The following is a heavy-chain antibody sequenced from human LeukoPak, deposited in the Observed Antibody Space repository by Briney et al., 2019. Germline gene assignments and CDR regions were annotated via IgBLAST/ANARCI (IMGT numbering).Heavy chain of an antibody. D-gene: IGHD1-1*01. CDR2: IYYSGST. CDR3: ARKTGNYDY. CDR1: GGSISSFY. V-gene: IGHV4-59*01. J-gene: IGHJ4*02. Sequence: SETLSLTCTVSGGSISSFYWSCIRQPPGKGLEWIGYIYYSGSTSYSPSLKSRVTISVDTSKNQFSLKLSSVTAADTAVYYCARKTGNYDYWGQGTLVTVSS.